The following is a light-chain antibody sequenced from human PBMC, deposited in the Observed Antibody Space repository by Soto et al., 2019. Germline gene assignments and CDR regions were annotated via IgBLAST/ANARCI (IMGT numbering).Light chain of an antibody. CDR1: QDISNY. J-gene: IGKJ4*01. V-gene: IGKV1-33*01. Sequence: IQKNQSPTPLSATVGDRVTNTCQASQDISNYLNWYQQKPGKAPKLLIYDASNLETGVPSRFSGSGSGTDFTFTISSLQPEDIATYYCQQYDNLPLTFGGGTKV. CDR3: QQYDNLPLT. CDR2: DAS.